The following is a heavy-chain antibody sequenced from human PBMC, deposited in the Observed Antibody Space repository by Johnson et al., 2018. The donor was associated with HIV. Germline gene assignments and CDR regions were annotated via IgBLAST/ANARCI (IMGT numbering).Heavy chain of an antibody. D-gene: IGHD5-18*01. J-gene: IGHJ3*02. Sequence: QVQLVESGGGLVKPGGSLRLPRAASRLIFSDYFMSWIRQAPGKGLAWVASISGSGSARYYADSEKGRFTISRDNARTSLYLQMNSLKTEDTAIYYCTTEAGIELWLIDAFDMWGQGTMVTVSS. CDR3: TTEAGIELWLIDAFDM. CDR2: ISGSGSAR. CDR1: RLIFSDYF. V-gene: IGHV3-11*01.